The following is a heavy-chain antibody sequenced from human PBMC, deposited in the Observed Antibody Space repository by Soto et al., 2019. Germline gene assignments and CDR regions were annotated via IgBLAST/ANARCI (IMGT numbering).Heavy chain of an antibody. D-gene: IGHD3-16*01. CDR1: GGSISSYY. Sequence: PSDTLSLTCTVSGGSISSYYWSWIRQPPGKGLEWIGYIYYSGSTNYNPSLKSRVTISVDTSKNQFSLKLSSVTAADTAVYYCARRYGWAFDIWGQGTMVTVSS. CDR3: ARRYGWAFDI. V-gene: IGHV4-59*08. J-gene: IGHJ3*02. CDR2: IYYSGST.